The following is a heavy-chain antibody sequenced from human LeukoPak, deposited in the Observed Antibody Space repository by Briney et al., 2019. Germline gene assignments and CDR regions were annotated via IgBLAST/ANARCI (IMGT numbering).Heavy chain of an antibody. D-gene: IGHD5-18*01. V-gene: IGHV3-23*01. CDR3: AKDMGIQLWVPWFDP. CDR2: ISGSGGST. CDR1: GFTFSSYA. J-gene: IGHJ5*02. Sequence: PGRSLRLSCAASGFTFSSYAMSWVRQAPGKGLEWVSAISGSGGSTYYADSVKGRFTISRDNSKNTLYLQMNSLRAEDTAVYYCAKDMGIQLWVPWFDPWGQGTLVTVSS.